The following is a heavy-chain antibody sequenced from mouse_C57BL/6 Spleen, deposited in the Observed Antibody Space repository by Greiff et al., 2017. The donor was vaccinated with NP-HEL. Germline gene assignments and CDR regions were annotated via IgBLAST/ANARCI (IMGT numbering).Heavy chain of an antibody. CDR3: ARDRGLLPYAMDY. CDR1: GFTFSDYY. D-gene: IGHD1-1*01. J-gene: IGHJ4*01. Sequence: EVKVVESEGGLVQPGSSMKLSCTASGFTFSDYYMAWVRQVPEKGLEWVANINYDGSSTYYLDSLKSRFIISRDNAKNILYLQMSSLKSEDTATYYCARDRGLLPYAMDYWGQGTSVTVSS. V-gene: IGHV5-16*01. CDR2: INYDGSST.